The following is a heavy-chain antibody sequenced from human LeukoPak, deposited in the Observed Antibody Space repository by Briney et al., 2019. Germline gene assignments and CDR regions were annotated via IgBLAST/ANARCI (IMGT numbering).Heavy chain of an antibody. CDR2: IWYDGSNK. CDR1: GFTFSSYG. CDR3: ARDYINYYYGMDV. Sequence: QPGRSLRLSCAASGFTFSSYGMHWVRQAPGKGLEWVAVIWYDGSNKYYADSVKGRFTISRDNSKNTLYLQMNSLRAEDTAVYYCARDYINYYYGMDVWGQGTTVTVSS. J-gene: IGHJ6*02. V-gene: IGHV3-33*08.